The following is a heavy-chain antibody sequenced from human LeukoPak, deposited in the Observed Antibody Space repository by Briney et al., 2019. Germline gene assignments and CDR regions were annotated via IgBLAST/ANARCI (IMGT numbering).Heavy chain of an antibody. CDR2: MNSNSGNT. D-gene: IGHD6-6*01. Sequence: ASVKVSCKASGYTFTSYDINWVRQATGQGLEWMGWMNSNSGNTGYAQKFQGRVTMTRNTSISTAYMELSSLRSEDTAVYYCARGVAPRGWFDPWGQGTLVTVSS. CDR3: ARGVAPRGWFDP. J-gene: IGHJ5*02. V-gene: IGHV1-8*01. CDR1: GYTFTSYD.